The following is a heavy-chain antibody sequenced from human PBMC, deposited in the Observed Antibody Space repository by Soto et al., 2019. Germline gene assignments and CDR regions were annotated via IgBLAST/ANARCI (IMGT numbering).Heavy chain of an antibody. Sequence: GGSLRLSCAASGFTLSSYGMHGVRRAPGKGLEWVPVISNDGRNKNYADSVKGRFTISRDNSKNTLYLQMNSLRAEDTAVYYCAKDLEMATIIPYFDYWGQGTLVTVSS. CDR1: GFTLSSYG. CDR3: AKDLEMATIIPYFDY. J-gene: IGHJ4*02. CDR2: ISNDGRNK. V-gene: IGHV3-30*18. D-gene: IGHD5-12*01.